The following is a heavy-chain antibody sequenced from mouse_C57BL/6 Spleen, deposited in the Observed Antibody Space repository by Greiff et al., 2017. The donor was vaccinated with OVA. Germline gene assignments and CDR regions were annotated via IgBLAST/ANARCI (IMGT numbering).Heavy chain of an antibody. Sequence: EVQLVESGGGLVQPGGSMKLSCVASGFTFSNYWMNWVRQSPEKGLEWVAQIRLKSDNYATHYAESVKGRFTISRDDSKSSVYLQMNNLRAEDTGIYYCTGSVVAYYAMDYWGQGTSVTVSS. CDR1: GFTFSNYW. CDR3: TGSVVAYYAMDY. J-gene: IGHJ4*01. D-gene: IGHD1-1*01. V-gene: IGHV6-3*01. CDR2: IRLKSDNYAT.